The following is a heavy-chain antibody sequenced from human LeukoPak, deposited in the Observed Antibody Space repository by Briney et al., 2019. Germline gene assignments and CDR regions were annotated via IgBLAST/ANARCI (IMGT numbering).Heavy chain of an antibody. V-gene: IGHV3-21*01. CDR3: ASSGYSSSWYVGYYYYYMDV. CDR1: GFTFSSYS. J-gene: IGHJ6*03. D-gene: IGHD6-13*01. Sequence: PGGSLRLSCAASGFTFSSYSMNWVRQAPGKGLERVSSISSSSSYIYYADSVKGRFTISRDNAKNSLYLQMNSLRAEDTAVYYCASSGYSSSWYVGYYYYYMDVWGKGTTVTVSS. CDR2: ISSSSSYI.